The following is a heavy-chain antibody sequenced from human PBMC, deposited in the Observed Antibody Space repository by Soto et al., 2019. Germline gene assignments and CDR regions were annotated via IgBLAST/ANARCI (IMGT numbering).Heavy chain of an antibody. CDR1: GDSVTSGDYY. CDR2: IYYSGNT. CDR3: ARIPVDTYMTYWFDP. D-gene: IGHD5-18*01. Sequence: PSETLSLTCTVSGDSVTSGDYYWGWIRHPPGKGLEWIGYIYYSGNTNYSPSLKSRVAIPLDTSHNQFSLKLSSVTAADTAVYFCARIPVDTYMTYWFDPWGQATLVTVSS. V-gene: IGHV4-61*08. J-gene: IGHJ5*01.